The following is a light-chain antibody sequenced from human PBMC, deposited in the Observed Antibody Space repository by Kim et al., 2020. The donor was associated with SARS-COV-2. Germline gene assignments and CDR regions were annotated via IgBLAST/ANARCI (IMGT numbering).Light chain of an antibody. V-gene: IGKV3-20*01. CDR1: QSVNTNY. J-gene: IGKJ2*01. CDR3: QQYGSSPMYT. CDR2: GAS. Sequence: SPGERATLSCRASQSVNTNYLAWYQQKPGQAPRLVIYGASNRATGIPDRFSGSGSGTDFTLSISRVEPEDFAVYYCQQYGSSPMYTFGQGTKLEIK.